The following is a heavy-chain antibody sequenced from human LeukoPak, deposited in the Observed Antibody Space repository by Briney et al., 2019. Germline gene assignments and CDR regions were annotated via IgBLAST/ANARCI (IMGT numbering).Heavy chain of an antibody. Sequence: GGTLRLSCAVSGFTFNTYGMTWVRQAPGKGLEWVSGISGSDGSTYHADSVKGRFTISRDNSKNTLYLQMNSLRGEDTAVYYCAKNIGGLDYWGQGTLVTVSS. CDR1: GFTFNTYG. J-gene: IGHJ4*02. D-gene: IGHD3-10*01. CDR3: AKNIGGLDY. V-gene: IGHV3-23*01. CDR2: ISGSDGST.